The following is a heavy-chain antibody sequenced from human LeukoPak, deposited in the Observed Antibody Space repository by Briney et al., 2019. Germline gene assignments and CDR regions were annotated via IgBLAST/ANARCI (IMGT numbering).Heavy chain of an antibody. D-gene: IGHD1-1*01. CDR1: GGSISSGGYS. V-gene: IGHV4-30-2*01. CDR2: IYHSGST. Sequence: SQTLSLTCAVSGGSISSGGYSWSWIRQPLGKGLEWIGYIYHSGSTYYNPSLKSRVTISVDRSKNQFSLKLSSVTAADTAVYYCARGTGETYWYFDLWGRGTLVTVSS. CDR3: ARGTGETYWYFDL. J-gene: IGHJ2*01.